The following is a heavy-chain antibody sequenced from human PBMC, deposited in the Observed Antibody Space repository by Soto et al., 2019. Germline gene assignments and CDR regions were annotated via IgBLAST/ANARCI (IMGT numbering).Heavy chain of an antibody. CDR1: GYTFTSYA. Sequence: GASVKVSCKACGYTFTSYAMHWVRQAPGQRLEWMGWINAGNGNTKYSQKFQGRVTITRDTSASTAYMELSSLRSEDTAVYYCAREHQGPDYYFDYWGQGTLVTVSS. J-gene: IGHJ4*02. V-gene: IGHV1-3*01. CDR3: AREHQGPDYYFDY. CDR2: INAGNGNT.